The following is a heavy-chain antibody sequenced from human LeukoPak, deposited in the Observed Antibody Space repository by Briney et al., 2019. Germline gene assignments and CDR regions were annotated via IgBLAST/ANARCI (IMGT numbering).Heavy chain of an antibody. CDR2: INHSGST. V-gene: IGHV4-34*01. J-gene: IGHJ6*03. CDR1: GGSFSGYY. Sequence: PSETLSLTCAVYGGSFSGYYWSWIRQPPGKGLEWIGEINHSGSTNYNPSLKSRVTISVDTSKNQFSLKLSSVTAADTAVYYCARDQRHYDILTGYYYYYMDVWGKGTTVTVSS. CDR3: ARDQRHYDILTGYYYYYMDV. D-gene: IGHD3-9*01.